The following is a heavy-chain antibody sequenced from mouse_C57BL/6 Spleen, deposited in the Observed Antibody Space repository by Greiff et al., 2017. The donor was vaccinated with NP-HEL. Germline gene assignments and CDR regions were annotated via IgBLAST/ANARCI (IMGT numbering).Heavy chain of an antibody. CDR2: IYPGDGDT. CDR3: ARRGYEYDYYAMDY. D-gene: IGHD2-4*01. CDR1: GYAFSSYW. V-gene: IGHV1-80*01. Sequence: QVQLQQSGAELVKPGASVKISCKASGYAFSSYWMNWVKQRPGKGLEWIGQIYPGDGDTNYNGKFKGKATLTADKSSSTAYMQLSSLTSEDSAVYFCARRGYEYDYYAMDYWGQGTSVTVSS. J-gene: IGHJ4*01.